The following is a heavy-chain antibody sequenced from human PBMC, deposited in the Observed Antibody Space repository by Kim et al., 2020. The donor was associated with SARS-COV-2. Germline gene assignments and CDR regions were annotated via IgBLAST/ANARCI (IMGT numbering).Heavy chain of an antibody. CDR1: GFTFSSYW. CDR3: ARIYYDSSGYFGWFDP. D-gene: IGHD3-22*01. CDR2: IKQDGSEK. V-gene: IGHV3-7*01. Sequence: GGSLRLSCAASGFTFSSYWMSWVRQAPGKGLEWVANIKQDGSEKYYVDSVKGRFTISRDNAKNSLYLQMNSLRAEDTAVYYCARIYYDSSGYFGWFDPWGQGTLVTVSS. J-gene: IGHJ5*02.